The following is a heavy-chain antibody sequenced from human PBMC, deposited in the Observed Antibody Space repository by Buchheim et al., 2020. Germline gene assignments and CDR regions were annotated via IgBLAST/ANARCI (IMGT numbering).Heavy chain of an antibody. CDR2: IWYDGSNK. CDR3: ARDPLGYCSSTSCSHFDY. J-gene: IGHJ4*02. CDR1: GFILSSFG. D-gene: IGHD2-2*01. V-gene: IGHV3-33*01. Sequence: VQLVESGGGVVQPGKSLRLSCAASGFILSSFGIHWVRQAPGKGLEWVAVIWYDGSNKYYADSVKGRFTISRDNSKNTLYLQMNSLRAEDTAVYYCARDPLGYCSSTSCSHFDYWGQGTL.